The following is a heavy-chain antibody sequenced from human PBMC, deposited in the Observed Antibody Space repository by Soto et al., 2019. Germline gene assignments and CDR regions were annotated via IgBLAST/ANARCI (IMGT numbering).Heavy chain of an antibody. V-gene: IGHV1-69*02. J-gene: IGHJ4*02. CDR2: IIPILGIA. Sequence: QVQLVQSGAEVKKPGSSVKVSCKASGGTFSSYTISWVRQAPGQGLEWMGRIIPILGIANYAQKCQGRVTITADKSTSTAYMELSSLRSEATAVYYCASPKAVGYHSAETFDYWGQGTLVTVSS. CDR3: ASPKAVGYHSAETFDY. D-gene: IGHD6-13*01. CDR1: GGTFSSYT.